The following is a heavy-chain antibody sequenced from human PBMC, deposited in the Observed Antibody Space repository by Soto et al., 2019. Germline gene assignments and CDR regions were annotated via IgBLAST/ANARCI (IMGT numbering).Heavy chain of an antibody. CDR1: GFTFSSYA. J-gene: IGHJ6*02. V-gene: IGHV3-30-3*01. Sequence: LRLSCAASGFTFSSYAMHWVRQAPGKGLEWVAIISYDGTNKYYADSVKGRFTISRDNSKNTLYLQMNSLRTEDTAVYYCARDKTGYYGMDVWGQGTTVTVSS. CDR2: ISYDGTNK. CDR3: ARDKTGYYGMDV.